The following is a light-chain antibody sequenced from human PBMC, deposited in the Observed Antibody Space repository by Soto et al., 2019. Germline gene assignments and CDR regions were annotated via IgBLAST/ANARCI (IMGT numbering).Light chain of an antibody. J-gene: IGKJ3*01. CDR2: GAS. CDR3: QQYNNWPPFT. V-gene: IGKV3-15*01. Sequence: EIVMTQSPATLSVSPGERATLSCRASQFVSSNLAWYQQKPGQAPRLLIYGASTRATGIPARFSGSGSGTEFTLXISSLQSEDFAVYYCQQYNNWPPFTFGPGTKVDIK. CDR1: QFVSSN.